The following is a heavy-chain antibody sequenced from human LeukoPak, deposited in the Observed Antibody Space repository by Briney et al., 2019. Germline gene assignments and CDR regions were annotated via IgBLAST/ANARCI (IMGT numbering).Heavy chain of an antibody. CDR1: GFTFSSYG. CDR2: IRYDGSNK. CDR3: AKDLSYSSPQDY. Sequence: PGRSLRLSCAASGFTFSSYGMHWVRQAPGKGLEWVAFIRYDGSNKYYADSVKGRFTISRDNSKNTLYLQMNSLRAEDTAVYYCAKDLSYSSPQDYWGQGTLVTVSS. J-gene: IGHJ4*02. V-gene: IGHV3-30*02. D-gene: IGHD6-13*01.